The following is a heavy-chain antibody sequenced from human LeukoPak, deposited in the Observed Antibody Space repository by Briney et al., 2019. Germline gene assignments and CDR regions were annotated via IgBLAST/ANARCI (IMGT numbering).Heavy chain of an antibody. J-gene: IGHJ3*02. Sequence: PSETLSLTCTVPRDSISGYYWSWIRQPPGKGLEWIGYIYYSGSTNYNPSLKSRVTMSLDPSQNQFSLKLTSVTAADTAVYYCARGATVTTNDAFDIWCQGTMVTVSS. CDR2: IYYSGST. D-gene: IGHD4-17*01. CDR3: ARGATVTTNDAFDI. V-gene: IGHV4-59*01. CDR1: RDSISGYY.